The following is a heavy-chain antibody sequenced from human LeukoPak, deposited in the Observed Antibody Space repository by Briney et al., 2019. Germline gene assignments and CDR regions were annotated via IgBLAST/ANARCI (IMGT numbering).Heavy chain of an antibody. CDR3: AREKGYGGFDP. Sequence: SETLSLTCAVYGGSFSSYYWSWIRQPPGKGLEWIGYIYYSGSTNYNPSLKSRVTLSVDTSKNQFSLKLSSVTAADTAVYYCAREKGYGGFDPWGQGTLVTVSS. J-gene: IGHJ5*02. D-gene: IGHD4-17*01. CDR1: GGSFSSYY. V-gene: IGHV4-59*01. CDR2: IYYSGST.